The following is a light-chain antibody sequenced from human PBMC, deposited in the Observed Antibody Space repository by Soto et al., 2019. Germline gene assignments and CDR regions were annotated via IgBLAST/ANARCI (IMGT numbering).Light chain of an antibody. CDR1: SSNIGSNY. CDR3: AAWDDSLSGVV. J-gene: IGLJ2*01. CDR2: RNN. V-gene: IGLV1-47*01. Sequence: QSVLTQPPSASGTPGQRVTISCSGSSSNIGSNYVFWYQHLPGTAPKLLIYRNNQRPSGVPDRFSGSNSGTSASLPISGLRSEDETDYYCAAWDDSLSGVVFGGGTKLTV.